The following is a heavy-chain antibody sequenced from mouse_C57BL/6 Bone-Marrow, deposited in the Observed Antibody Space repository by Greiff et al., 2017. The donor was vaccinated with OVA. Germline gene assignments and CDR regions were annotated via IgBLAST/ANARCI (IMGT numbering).Heavy chain of an antibody. V-gene: IGHV1-5*01. Sequence: VQLKQSGTVLARPGASVKMSCKTSGYTFTSSWMHWVKQRPGQGLEWIGAIYPGNSDTSYNQKFKGKAKLTAVTSASTAYMELSSLTNEDSAVYYCDCYDSSYDWYWDVGGTGTTVTVSS. D-gene: IGHD1-1*01. CDR3: DCYDSSYDWYWDV. J-gene: IGHJ1*03. CDR2: IYPGNSDT. CDR1: GYTFTSSW.